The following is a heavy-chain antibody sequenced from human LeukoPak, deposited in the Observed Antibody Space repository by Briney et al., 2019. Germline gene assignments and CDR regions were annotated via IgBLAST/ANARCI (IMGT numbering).Heavy chain of an antibody. Sequence: PSETLSLTCTVSGGSIGSYYWSWIRQPPGKGLEWIGYIYYSGSTNYNPSLKSRVTISVDTSKNQFSLKLSSVTAADTAVYYCAITKGDSGAFDYWGQGTLVTVSS. J-gene: IGHJ4*02. CDR1: GGSIGSYY. CDR3: AITKGDSGAFDY. CDR2: IYYSGST. D-gene: IGHD3-10*01. V-gene: IGHV4-59*01.